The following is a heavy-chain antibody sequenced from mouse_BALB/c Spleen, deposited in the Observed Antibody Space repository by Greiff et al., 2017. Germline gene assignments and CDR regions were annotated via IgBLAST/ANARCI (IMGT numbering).Heavy chain of an antibody. Sequence: EVKLQESGPGLVKPSQSLSLTCTVTGYSITSDYAWNWIRQFPGNKLEWMGYISYSGSTSYNPSLKSRISITRDTSKNQFFLQLNSVTTEDTATYYCARRLLDYAMDYWGQGTSVTVSS. CDR1: GYSITSDYA. CDR2: ISYSGST. V-gene: IGHV3-2*02. D-gene: IGHD2-3*01. CDR3: ARRLLDYAMDY. J-gene: IGHJ4*01.